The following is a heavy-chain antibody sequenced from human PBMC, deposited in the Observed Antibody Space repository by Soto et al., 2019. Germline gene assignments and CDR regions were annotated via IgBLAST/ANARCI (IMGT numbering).Heavy chain of an antibody. CDR3: AKTLRWLRSEHDAFDI. V-gene: IGHV3-23*01. Sequence: GGSLRLSCAASGFTFSSYAMSWVRQAPGKGLEWVSAISGSGGSTYYADSVKGRFTISRDNSKNTLYLQMNSLRAEDTAVYYCAKTLRWLRSEHDAFDIWGQGTMVTVS. D-gene: IGHD5-12*01. CDR2: ISGSGGST. CDR1: GFTFSSYA. J-gene: IGHJ3*02.